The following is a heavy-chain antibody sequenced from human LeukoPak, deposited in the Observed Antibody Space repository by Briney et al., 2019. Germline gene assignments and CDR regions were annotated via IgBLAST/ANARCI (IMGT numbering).Heavy chain of an antibody. V-gene: IGHV1-8*02. CDR3: ARGVRRIRQTGYYSLYYFDY. J-gene: IGHJ4*02. CDR1: GGTFSSYA. CDR2: MNPNSGNT. D-gene: IGHD3-9*01. Sequence: EASVKVSCKASGGTFSSYAISWVRQATGQGLEWMGWMNPNSGNTGYAQKFQGRVTMTRNTSISTAYMELSSLRSEDTAVYYCARGVRRIRQTGYYSLYYFDYWGQGTLVTVSS.